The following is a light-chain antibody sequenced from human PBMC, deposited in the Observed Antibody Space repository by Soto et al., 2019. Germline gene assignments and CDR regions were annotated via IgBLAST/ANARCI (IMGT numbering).Light chain of an antibody. J-gene: IGKJ4*01. Sequence: DFQMTQSPSTLSASVGDRVTITCRASQSISSWLAWYQQKPGKAPKLLIYDASTLESGVPSRFSGSGSGTEFTLTISSLQPDDFAIYYCQQYNSYPLTFGGGTKVDIK. CDR3: QQYNSYPLT. V-gene: IGKV1-5*01. CDR2: DAS. CDR1: QSISSW.